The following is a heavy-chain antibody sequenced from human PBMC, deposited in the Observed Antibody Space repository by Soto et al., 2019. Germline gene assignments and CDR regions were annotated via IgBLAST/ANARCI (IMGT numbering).Heavy chain of an antibody. V-gene: IGHV3-23*01. CDR2: ISGSGGST. Sequence: EVQLLESGGGLVQPGGSLRLSCAASGFTFSSYAMSWVRQAPGKGLEWVSAISGSGGSTYYADSVKGRFTISRDNSKNTQYLQMNSLRAEDTAVYYCAKDVEWVVVTTMDVWGQGTTVTVSS. J-gene: IGHJ6*02. CDR1: GFTFSSYA. D-gene: IGHD2-15*01. CDR3: AKDVEWVVVTTMDV.